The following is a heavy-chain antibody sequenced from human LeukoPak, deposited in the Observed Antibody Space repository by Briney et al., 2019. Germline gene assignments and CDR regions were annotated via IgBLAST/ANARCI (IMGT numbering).Heavy chain of an antibody. CDR2: IYHSGST. CDR3: ARTMVPTRYFDY. V-gene: IGHV4-38-2*01. J-gene: IGHJ4*02. D-gene: IGHD4/OR15-4a*01. Sequence: PSETLSLTCAVSGYSISSDYYWGWIRQPPGKGLEWIGSIYHSGSTYYNPSLKSRVTKSVDTSKSQFSLKLSSVTAADTAVYYCARTMVPTRYFDYWGQGTLVTVSS. CDR1: GYSISSDYY.